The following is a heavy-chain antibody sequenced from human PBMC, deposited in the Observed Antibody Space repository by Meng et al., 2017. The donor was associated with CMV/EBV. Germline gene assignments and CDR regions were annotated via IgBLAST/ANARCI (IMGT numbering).Heavy chain of an antibody. D-gene: IGHD6-19*01. CDR3: ARGSVAGFDY. CDR1: GFTFSSYA. CDR2: ISYDGSNK. Sequence: VGLGWAGGGVVQPGRSLVLSRAASGFTFSSYAMHWVRQAPGKGLEWVAVISYDGSNKYYADSVKGRFTISRDNSKNTLYLQMNSLRAEDTAVYYCARGSVAGFDYWGQGTLVTVSS. J-gene: IGHJ4*02. V-gene: IGHV3-30-3*01.